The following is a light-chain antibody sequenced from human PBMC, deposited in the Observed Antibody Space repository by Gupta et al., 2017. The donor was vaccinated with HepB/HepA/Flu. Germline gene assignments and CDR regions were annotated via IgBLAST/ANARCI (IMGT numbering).Light chain of an antibody. CDR1: QSISTY. CDR2: DAS. V-gene: IGKV3-11*01. J-gene: IGKJ1*01. CDR3: QQRSNWPPWT. Sequence: EIVLTQSPATLSVSPGERATLSCRASQSISTYLAWYQQKPGQAPRVLIYDASNRATGIPARFSGSGSGTDFTLTISSLEPEDFAVYYCQQRSNWPPWTFGQGTKVEIK.